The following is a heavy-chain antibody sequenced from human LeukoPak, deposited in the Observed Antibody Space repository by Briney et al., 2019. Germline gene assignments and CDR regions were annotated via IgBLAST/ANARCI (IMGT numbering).Heavy chain of an antibody. J-gene: IGHJ3*02. CDR3: ARGEMITFGGVIVISTLDI. CDR1: GYTFTSYY. Sequence: ASVKVSCKASGYTFTSYYMHWVRQAPGQGLEWMGIINPSGGSTSYAQKFQGRVTMTRDTSISTAYMELSRLTSDDTAVYYCARGEMITFGGVIVISTLDIWGQGTMVTVS. D-gene: IGHD3-16*02. V-gene: IGHV1-46*01. CDR2: INPSGGST.